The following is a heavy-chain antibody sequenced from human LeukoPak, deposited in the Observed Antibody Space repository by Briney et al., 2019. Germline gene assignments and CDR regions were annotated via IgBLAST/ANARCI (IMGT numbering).Heavy chain of an antibody. J-gene: IGHJ4*02. V-gene: IGHV4-59*08. CDR1: GGPISSYY. D-gene: IGHD3-10*01. CDR2: IYYSGST. CDR3: ARHCGFGELFPLDY. Sequence: SETLSLTCTVSGGPISSYYWSWIRQPPGKGLEWIGYIYYSGSTNYNPSLESRVTISVDTSKNQFSLKLSSVTAADTAVYYCARHCGFGELFPLDYWGQGTLVTVSS.